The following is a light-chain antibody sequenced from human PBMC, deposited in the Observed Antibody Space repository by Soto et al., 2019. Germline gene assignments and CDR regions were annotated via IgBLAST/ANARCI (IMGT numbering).Light chain of an antibody. J-gene: IGKJ4*01. CDR1: QSVSSIY. V-gene: IGKV3-20*01. Sequence: EIVLTQSPGTLSLSPGERATLSCRASQSVSSIYLAWYQQKPGQAPRLLIYGASSRATGIPDRFSGSGSGTDFTLTFSRLEPEDFAVYYCQQYGSSALTFGGGTKVDIK. CDR2: GAS. CDR3: QQYGSSALT.